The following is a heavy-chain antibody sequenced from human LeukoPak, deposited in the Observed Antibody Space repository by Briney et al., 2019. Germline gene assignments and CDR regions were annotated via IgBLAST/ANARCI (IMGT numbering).Heavy chain of an antibody. V-gene: IGHV3-66*01. CDR3: AKERGFDF. CDR2: IYPGGAT. D-gene: IGHD3-10*01. Sequence: GGSLRLSCAASGFTVSRNYMSWVRQAPGKGLEWVSVIYPGGATHYADSVMGRFTISRDDSKNTLYLQMKSVRAEDTGFYFCAKERGFDFWGQGTLVTVSS. J-gene: IGHJ4*02. CDR1: GFTVSRNY.